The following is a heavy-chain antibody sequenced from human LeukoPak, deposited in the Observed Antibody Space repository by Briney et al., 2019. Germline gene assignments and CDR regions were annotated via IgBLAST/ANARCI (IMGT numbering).Heavy chain of an antibody. Sequence: ASVKVSCKASGYTFTSYAIHWVRQAPGQRLEWMGWISAGNGNTKYSQNFQGRVTFISNTSATTAFMELSSLRSEDAAVYYCARDSGSESNDYWGQGTLVTVSS. CDR2: ISAGNGNT. D-gene: IGHD1-26*01. CDR1: GYTFTSYA. CDR3: ARDSGSESNDY. J-gene: IGHJ4*02. V-gene: IGHV1-3*01.